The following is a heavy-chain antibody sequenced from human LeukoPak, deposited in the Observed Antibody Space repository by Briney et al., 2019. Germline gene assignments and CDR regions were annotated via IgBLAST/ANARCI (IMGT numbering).Heavy chain of an antibody. J-gene: IGHJ4*02. CDR2: ISAYDGNT. V-gene: IGHV1-18*01. CDR1: GYTFTSYG. CDR3: VRDGYGSGNGYFDY. D-gene: IGHD3-10*01. Sequence: ASVKVSCKASGYTFTSYGFSWVRQAPGQGPEWMGWISAYDGNTNSAQKFQGRVTMTTETSTTTAYMELRSLRSDDTAVYYCVRDGYGSGNGYFDYWGQGTLVTVSS.